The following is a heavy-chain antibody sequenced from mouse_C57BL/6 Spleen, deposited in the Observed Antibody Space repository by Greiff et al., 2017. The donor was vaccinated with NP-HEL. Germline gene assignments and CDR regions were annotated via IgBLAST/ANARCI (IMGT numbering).Heavy chain of an antibody. CDR3: ARRGGADYGGYFDV. Sequence: EVKLVESGPVLVKPGASVKMSCKASGYTFTDYYMNWVKQSHGKSLEWIGVINPYNGGTSYNQKFKGKATLTVDKSSSTAYMELNSLTSEDSAVYYCARRGGADYGGYFDVWGTGTTVTVSS. CDR1: GYTFTDYY. CDR2: INPYNGGT. J-gene: IGHJ1*03. V-gene: IGHV1-19*01. D-gene: IGHD2-4*01.